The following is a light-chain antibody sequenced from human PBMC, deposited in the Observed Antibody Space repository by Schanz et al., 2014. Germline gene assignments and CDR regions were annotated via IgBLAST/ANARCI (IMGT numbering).Light chain of an antibody. J-gene: IGLJ3*02. CDR3: NSFTSSHTHV. Sequence: QSALTQPRSVSGSPGQSVTFSCTGTSSDVGAYKYVSWYQQHPGKAPKLMIYEVTKRPSGVPDRFSGSKSGNTASLTVSGLQAEDEDDYYCNSFTSSHTHVFGGGTKVTVL. V-gene: IGLV2-11*01. CDR2: EVT. CDR1: SSDVGAYKY.